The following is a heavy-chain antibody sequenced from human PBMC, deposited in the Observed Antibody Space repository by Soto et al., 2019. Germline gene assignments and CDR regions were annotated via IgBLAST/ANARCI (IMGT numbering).Heavy chain of an antibody. CDR3: ASGGIDYDSSGYSYVAYSPF. V-gene: IGHV4-39*01. CDR1: GGSISSSSYY. CDR2: IYYSGST. Sequence: SETLSLTCTVSGGSISSSSYYWGWIRQPPGKGLEWIGSIYYSGSTYYNPSLKSRVTISVDTSKNQFSLKLSSVTAADTAVYYCASGGIDYDSSGYSYVAYSPFWGQGTMLTVSS. J-gene: IGHJ3*01. D-gene: IGHD3-22*01.